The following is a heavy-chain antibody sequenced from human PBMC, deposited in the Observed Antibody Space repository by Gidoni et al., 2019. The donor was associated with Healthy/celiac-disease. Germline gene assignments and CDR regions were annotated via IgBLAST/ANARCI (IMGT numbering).Heavy chain of an antibody. Sequence: QLQLQESGPGLVKPSETLSLTCTVSGGSISSSSYYWGWIRQPPGKGLEWIGSIDYSGSTYYNPSLKSRVTISVDTSKNQFSLKLSSVTAADTAVYYCARHYETVAGTPVDYWGQGTLVTVSS. J-gene: IGHJ4*02. CDR2: IDYSGST. CDR1: GGSISSSSYY. CDR3: ARHYETVAGTPVDY. V-gene: IGHV4-39*01. D-gene: IGHD6-19*01.